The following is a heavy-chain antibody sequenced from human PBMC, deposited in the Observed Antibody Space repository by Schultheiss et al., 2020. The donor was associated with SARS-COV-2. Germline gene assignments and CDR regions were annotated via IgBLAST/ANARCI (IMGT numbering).Heavy chain of an antibody. D-gene: IGHD2-2*01. Sequence: GGSLRLSCAASGFTFSGSAMHWVRQASGKGLEWVGRIRSKANSYATAYAASVKGRFTISRDDSKNTAYLQMNSLRAEDTAVYYCAKADIVVVPAAYFDYWGQGTLVTVSS. CDR3: AKADIVVVPAAYFDY. CDR1: GFTFSGSA. CDR2: IRSKANSYAT. V-gene: IGHV3-73*01. J-gene: IGHJ4*02.